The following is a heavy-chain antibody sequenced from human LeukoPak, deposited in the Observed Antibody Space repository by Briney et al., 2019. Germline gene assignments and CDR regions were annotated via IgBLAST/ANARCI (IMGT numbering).Heavy chain of an antibody. CDR1: GFTFSSYG. Sequence: GGSLRLSCAASGFTFSSYGMHWVRQAPGKGLEWEAVISYDGSNKYYADSVKGRFTISRDNSKNTLYLQMNSLRAEDTAVYYCAKDLSGLGMFYYWGQGTLVTVSS. D-gene: IGHD7-27*01. V-gene: IGHV3-30*18. CDR3: AKDLSGLGMFYY. CDR2: ISYDGSNK. J-gene: IGHJ4*02.